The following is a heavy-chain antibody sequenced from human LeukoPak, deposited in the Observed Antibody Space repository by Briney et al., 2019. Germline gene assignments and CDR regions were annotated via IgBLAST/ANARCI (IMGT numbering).Heavy chain of an antibody. CDR1: GFTFSNYW. CDR3: ARGGSDSDY. CDR2: IKEDGSEK. D-gene: IGHD6-6*01. Sequence: PGGSLRLSCEVSGFTFSNYWITWVRQAPGKGLEWVTNIKEDGSEKNYVDSVKGRFTISRDNAKNSLYQQMNSLRAEDTAVYYCARGGSDSDYWGQGTLVTVSS. V-gene: IGHV3-7*04. J-gene: IGHJ4*02.